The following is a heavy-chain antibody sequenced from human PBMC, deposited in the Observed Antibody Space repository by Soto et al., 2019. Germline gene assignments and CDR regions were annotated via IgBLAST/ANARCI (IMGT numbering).Heavy chain of an antibody. CDR3: ARVPYYDSSGYDDY. Sequence: SETLSLTCTVSGGSISSYYWSWIRQPPGKGLEWIGYIYYSASTNYSPSLKSRVTISVDTSKNQFSLKLSSVTAADTAVYYCARVPYYDSSGYDDYWGQGTLVTVSS. CDR2: IYYSAST. D-gene: IGHD3-22*01. CDR1: GGSISSYY. V-gene: IGHV4-59*12. J-gene: IGHJ4*02.